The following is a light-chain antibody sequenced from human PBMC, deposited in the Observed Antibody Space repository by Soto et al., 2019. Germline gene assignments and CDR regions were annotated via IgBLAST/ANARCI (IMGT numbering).Light chain of an antibody. CDR3: KQYNNWPSLT. Sequence: EIVMTQSPATLSVSPGERATLSCRASQSVSSNLAGYQQKPGQAPRLLIYGASTRATGIPARFSGSGSGTELTLTISSLQSEDFAVYYCKQYNNWPSLTFGGGTKVEIK. CDR2: GAS. V-gene: IGKV3-15*01. J-gene: IGKJ4*01. CDR1: QSVSSN.